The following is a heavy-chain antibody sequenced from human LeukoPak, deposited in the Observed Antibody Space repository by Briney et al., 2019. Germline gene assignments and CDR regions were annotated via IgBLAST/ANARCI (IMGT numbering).Heavy chain of an antibody. CDR1: GGSISSYY. CDR3: AREVVAAKIDY. V-gene: IGHV4-59*01. J-gene: IGHJ4*02. D-gene: IGHD2-15*01. CDR2: IYYSGGT. Sequence: SETLSLTCTVSGGSISSYYWSWIRQPPGKGLEWIGYIYYSGGTNYNPSLKSRVTISVDTSKNQFSLKLSSVTAADTAVYYCAREVVAAKIDYWGQGTLVTVSS.